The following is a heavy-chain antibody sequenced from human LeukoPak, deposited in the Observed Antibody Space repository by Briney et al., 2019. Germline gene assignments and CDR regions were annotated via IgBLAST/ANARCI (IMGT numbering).Heavy chain of an antibody. CDR2: TYFRSKWYY. Sequence: SQTLSLTCALSGDSVSSNSAAWVWFRQSPSRGLEWLARTYFRSKWYYDYAVSVRSRIVISPDTSKNQFSLQLNSVTPDYTAVFFCARAAVGGHNDFWGQGTLVTVSS. CDR1: GDSVSSNSAA. D-gene: IGHD3-16*01. J-gene: IGHJ4*02. V-gene: IGHV6-1*01. CDR3: ARAAVGGHNDF.